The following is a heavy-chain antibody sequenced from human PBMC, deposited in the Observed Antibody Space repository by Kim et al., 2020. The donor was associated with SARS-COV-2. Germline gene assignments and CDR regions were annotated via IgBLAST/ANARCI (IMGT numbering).Heavy chain of an antibody. V-gene: IGHV4-39*01. CDR3: ARLRPEQWLVHPSYYFDY. Sequence: SETLSLTCTVSGGSISSSSYYWGWIRQPPGKGLEWIGSIYYSGSTYYNPSLKSRVTISVDTSKNQFSLKLSSVTAADTAVYYCARLRPEQWLVHPSYYFDYWGQGTLVTVSS. CDR1: GGSISSSSYY. D-gene: IGHD6-19*01. J-gene: IGHJ4*02. CDR2: IYYSGST.